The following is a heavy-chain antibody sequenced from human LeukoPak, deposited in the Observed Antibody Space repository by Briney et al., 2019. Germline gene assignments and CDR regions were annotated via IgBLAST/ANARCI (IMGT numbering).Heavy chain of an antibody. J-gene: IGHJ1*01. V-gene: IGHV4-59*08. D-gene: IGHD2-21*02. CDR3: ARSTTYCGGDCFAEYFQH. CDR2: IYYSGST. Sequence: SETLSLTCTVSGGSISSYYWSWIRQPPGKGLEWIGYIYYSGSTNYNPSLKSRVTISVDTSKNQFSLKLSSVTAADTAVYYCARSTTYCGGDCFAEYFQHWGQGTLVTVSS. CDR1: GGSISSYY.